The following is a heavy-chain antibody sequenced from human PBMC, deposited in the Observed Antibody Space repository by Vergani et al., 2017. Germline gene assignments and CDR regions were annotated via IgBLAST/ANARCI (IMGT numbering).Heavy chain of an antibody. J-gene: IGHJ4*02. CDR1: GSSLTDLS. V-gene: IGHV1-24*01. Sequence: QVHLVQSGAEVKKPGASVKVACKVSGSSLTDLSMHWVRQAPGKGLEWMGGYDPEDFQRIYALKFQGRVTVTDDKSTDTAYVTLSGLTSDDTAVYYCSTAWSLYSGRDSPSYYLDSWGQGSLVIVSP. CDR2: YDPEDFQR. CDR3: STAWSLYSGRDSPSYYLDS. D-gene: IGHD3-3*01.